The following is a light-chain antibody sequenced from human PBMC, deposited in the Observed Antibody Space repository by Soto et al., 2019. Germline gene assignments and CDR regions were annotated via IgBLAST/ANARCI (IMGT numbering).Light chain of an antibody. CDR2: DVS. J-gene: IGKJ4*01. CDR1: QSLGTW. V-gene: IGKV1-5*01. CDR3: QQYFSYPLT. Sequence: DIQMTQSPSTLSASVGDRVIITCRASQSLGTWLAWYQQKPGTAPVLLIYDVSRLESGVPSRFSGRGSGTEFTLTSSSLQPDDFATYYCQQYFSYPLTFGGGTKVEIK.